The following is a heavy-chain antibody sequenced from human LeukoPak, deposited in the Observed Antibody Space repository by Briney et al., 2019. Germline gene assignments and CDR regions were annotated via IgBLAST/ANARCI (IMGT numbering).Heavy chain of an antibody. D-gene: IGHD2-8*01. J-gene: IGHJ4*02. Sequence: GGSLRLSCAASGFTFSSYWMSWVRQAPGKGLEWVANIKQDGSEKYYVDSVKGRFTISRDNAKNSLYLQMNSLRAEDTAMYYCARGEYCTNGVCPFDSWGQGTLVTVSS. CDR3: ARGEYCTNGVCPFDS. CDR1: GFTFSSYW. CDR2: IKQDGSEK. V-gene: IGHV3-7*01.